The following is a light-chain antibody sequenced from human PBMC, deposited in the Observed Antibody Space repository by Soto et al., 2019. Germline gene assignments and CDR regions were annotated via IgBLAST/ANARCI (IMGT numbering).Light chain of an antibody. CDR2: DAS. Sequence: EIVLTQSPATLSLSPGERATLSCRASQSVSSSLAWYQQKPGQAPRLLIYDASNRATGIPARFSGSGSGTEFTLTISSLEPDDFAVYYCQQRSKWPPLTFGGGTKVEIK. V-gene: IGKV3-11*01. J-gene: IGKJ4*01. CDR3: QQRSKWPPLT. CDR1: QSVSSS.